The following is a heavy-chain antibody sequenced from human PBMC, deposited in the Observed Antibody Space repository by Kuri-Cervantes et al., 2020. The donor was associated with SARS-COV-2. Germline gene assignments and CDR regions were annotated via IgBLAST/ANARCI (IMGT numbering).Heavy chain of an antibody. Sequence: GESLKISCAASGFTFSSYDMHWVRQATGKGLEWVSAIGTAGDTYYPGSVKGRFTISRENAKNSLYLQMNSLRAEDTAVYYCARIITMIVVVIIFFDYWGQGTLVTVSS. D-gene: IGHD3-22*01. V-gene: IGHV3-13*01. CDR3: ARIITMIVVVIIFFDY. CDR1: GFTFSSYD. CDR2: IGTAGDT. J-gene: IGHJ4*02.